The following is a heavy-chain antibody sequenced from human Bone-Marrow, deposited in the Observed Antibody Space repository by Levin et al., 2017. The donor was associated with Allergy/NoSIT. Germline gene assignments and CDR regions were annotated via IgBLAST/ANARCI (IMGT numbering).Heavy chain of an antibody. CDR2: ISYDGSNK. D-gene: IGHD6-13*01. CDR3: ARDSDAFAAAGNLDY. J-gene: IGHJ4*02. CDR1: GFTFSSYA. Sequence: GGSLRLSCAASGFTFSSYAMHWVRQAPGKGLEWVAVISYDGSNKYYADSVKGRFTISRDNSKNTLYLQMNSLRAEDTAVYYCARDSDAFAAAGNLDYWGQGTLVTVSS. V-gene: IGHV3-30*04.